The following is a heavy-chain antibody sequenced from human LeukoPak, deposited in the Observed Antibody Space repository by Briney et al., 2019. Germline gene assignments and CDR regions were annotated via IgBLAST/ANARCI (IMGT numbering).Heavy chain of an antibody. CDR2: IHTSGST. CDR1: GGSIRGYY. D-gene: IGHD6-13*01. V-gene: IGHV4-4*07. CDR3: AADGGSGWYHH. J-gene: IGHJ5*02. Sequence: SETLSLTCTVSGGSIRGYYWNWIRQAAGEKLEWIGRIHTSGSTNYNPSLKSRLTVSVDTSKNQFSLKLTSVTAADTAVYYCAADGGSGWYHHWGQGTLVTVSS.